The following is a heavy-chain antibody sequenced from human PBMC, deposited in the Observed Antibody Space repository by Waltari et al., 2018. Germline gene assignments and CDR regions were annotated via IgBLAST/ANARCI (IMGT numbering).Heavy chain of an antibody. CDR1: GDSISSSSYY. Sequence: QLQLQGSGPGQVNTSETLSLTCTVPGDSISSSSYYGGWIRQPPGKGLEWVGRIYYSGSNYYNPSLKSRLSISVDTPKNQFSLKLSSVTAADAAIYYCARLRSNMTPFDPWGQGTLVTVSS. J-gene: IGHJ5*02. D-gene: IGHD2-8*01. CDR3: ARLRSNMTPFDP. CDR2: IYYSGSN. V-gene: IGHV4-39*01.